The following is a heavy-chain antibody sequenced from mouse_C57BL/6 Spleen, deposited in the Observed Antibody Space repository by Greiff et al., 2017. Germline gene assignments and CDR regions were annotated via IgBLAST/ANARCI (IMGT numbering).Heavy chain of an antibody. D-gene: IGHD1-1*01. J-gene: IGHJ1*03. CDR1: GFNIKDYY. CDR2: IDPEDGET. V-gene: IGHV14-2*01. CDR3: ARTSTVVALDWYFDV. Sequence: EVQLQESGAELVKPGASVKLSCTASGFNIKDYYMHWVKQRTEQGLEWIGRIDPEDGETKSAPKFQGKATITADTSSNTAYLQLSSLTSEDTAVYYCARTSTVVALDWYFDVWGTGTTVTVSS.